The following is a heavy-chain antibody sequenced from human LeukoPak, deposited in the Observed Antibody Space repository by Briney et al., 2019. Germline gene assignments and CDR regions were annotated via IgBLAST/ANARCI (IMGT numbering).Heavy chain of an antibody. CDR2: ISSSGSTM. J-gene: IGHJ4*02. CDR3: ARDYVVAAAGTYY. Sequence: PGGSLRLSCAASGFTFSSYEMNWFRQAPGKGLEWVSYISSSGSTMYYADSVKGRFTISRDNAKSSMFLLMNSLRAEDTAVYYCARDYVVAAAGTYYWGQGTLVTVSS. V-gene: IGHV3-48*03. D-gene: IGHD6-13*01. CDR1: GFTFSSYE.